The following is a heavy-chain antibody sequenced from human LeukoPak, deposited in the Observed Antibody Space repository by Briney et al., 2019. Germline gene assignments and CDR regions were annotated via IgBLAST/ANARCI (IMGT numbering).Heavy chain of an antibody. CDR2: ISGSGGST. J-gene: IGHJ1*01. CDR1: GFTFSSYA. CDR3: ASSRGLEYFQH. V-gene: IGHV3-23*01. D-gene: IGHD3-10*01. Sequence: GGSLRLSCAASGFTFSSYAMSWVRQAPGKGLEWVSAISGSGGSTYYADSVKGRFTISRDNSKNTLYLQMNSLRAEDTAVYYCASSRGLEYFQHWGQGTLVSVFS.